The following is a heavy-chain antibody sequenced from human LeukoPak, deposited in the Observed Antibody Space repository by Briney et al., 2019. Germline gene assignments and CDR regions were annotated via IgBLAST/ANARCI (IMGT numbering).Heavy chain of an antibody. D-gene: IGHD3-3*01. CDR2: INQHGSEK. J-gene: IGHJ4*02. V-gene: IGHV3-7*04. CDR1: EFMFYDYW. Sequence: GGSLRLSCVASEFMFYDYWMSWVRQAPGKGLEWVAKINQHGSEKNYADSVKGRFAISRDNAKNSVYLQMNTLRAEDTAVYYCARGSRPVYDFWAGWTVDYWGRGTLVTVSS. CDR3: ARGSRPVYDFWAGWTVDY.